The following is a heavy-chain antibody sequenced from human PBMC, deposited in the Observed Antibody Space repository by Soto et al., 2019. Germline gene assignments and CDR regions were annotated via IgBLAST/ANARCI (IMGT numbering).Heavy chain of an antibody. CDR3: AKVEGYDILPDV. CDR1: GFTFSSYA. J-gene: IGHJ6*02. Sequence: EVQLLESGGGLVQPGGSLRLSCAASGFTFSSYAMSWVRQAPGKGLEWVSAISGSGGSTYYADYVKGRFTISRDNSKNTLYLQMNSLRAEDTAVYYCAKVEGYDILPDVWGQGTTVTVSS. D-gene: IGHD3-9*01. CDR2: ISGSGGST. V-gene: IGHV3-23*01.